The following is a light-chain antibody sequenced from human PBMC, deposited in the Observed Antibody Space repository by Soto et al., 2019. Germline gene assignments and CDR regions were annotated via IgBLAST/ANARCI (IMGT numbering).Light chain of an antibody. CDR1: QSVDNSH. CDR3: QQYGNSPPGT. J-gene: IGKJ5*01. CDR2: GAS. V-gene: IGKV3-20*01. Sequence: ETVLTQSPGTLYFSPGERATLSCRVSQSVDNSHVAWYQQRRGLPPRLLIYGASNRATGIPDRFSGSGSGADFTLTISRLEPEDFAVYFCQQYGNSPPGTFGQGTRL.